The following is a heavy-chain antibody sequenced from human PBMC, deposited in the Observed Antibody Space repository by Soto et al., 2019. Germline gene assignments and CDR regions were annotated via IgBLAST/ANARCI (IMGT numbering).Heavy chain of an antibody. D-gene: IGHD1-7*01. CDR3: ARDKSQYNWNYEFDP. Sequence: ASVKVSCKASGYTFTSYAMHWVCQASGQRLEWMGWINAGNGNTKYSQKFQGRVTITRDTSASTAYMELSSLRSEDTAVYYFARDKSQYNWNYEFDPWGHGTLVTVSS. CDR1: GYTFTSYA. CDR2: INAGNGNT. V-gene: IGHV1-3*01. J-gene: IGHJ5*02.